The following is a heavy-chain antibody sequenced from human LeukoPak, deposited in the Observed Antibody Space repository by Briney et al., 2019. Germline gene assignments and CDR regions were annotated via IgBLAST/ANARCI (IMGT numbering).Heavy chain of an antibody. CDR2: ISWNSGSI. D-gene: IGHD2-15*01. CDR3: AKVALPHCSGGSCYLFDY. CDR1: GFTFDDYA. V-gene: IGHV3-9*01. J-gene: IGHJ4*02. Sequence: GGSLRLSCAASGFTFDDYAMHWVRQAPGKGLEWVSGISWNSGSIGYADSVKGRFTISRDNAKNSLYLQMNSLRAEDTALYYCAKVALPHCSGGSCYLFDYWGQGTLVTVSS.